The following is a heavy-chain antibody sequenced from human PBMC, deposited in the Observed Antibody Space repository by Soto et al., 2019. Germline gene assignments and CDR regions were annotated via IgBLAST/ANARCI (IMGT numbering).Heavy chain of an antibody. J-gene: IGHJ4*02. CDR2: LSASGGTT. Sequence: EVQLLESGGGLVQPGGSLRLSCAASGFTFNSYAMSWVRQAPGKGLEWVSALSASGGTTYYADSVQGRFTISRDNYKNALDLQMKSLRGVDTAIYYCATDRTGWHTWGVDYWGQGILVTVSS. D-gene: IGHD6-19*01. V-gene: IGHV3-23*01. CDR1: GFTFNSYA. CDR3: ATDRTGWHTWGVDY.